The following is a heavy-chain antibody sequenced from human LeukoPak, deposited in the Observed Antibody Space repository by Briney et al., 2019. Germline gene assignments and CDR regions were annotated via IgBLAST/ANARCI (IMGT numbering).Heavy chain of an antibody. D-gene: IGHD1-1*01. CDR3: ATALLRASTYMDV. CDR2: TSGSGGST. CDR1: GLTLSSYA. Sequence: PGGSLRLSCVPSGLTLSSYAMSCVRQSPAKGLEWGSWTSGSGGSTYYADSVKGRFTISRDNSKNTVYLKMNSLRAEDTAVYYCATALLRASTYMDVWGKGTTVTVSS. J-gene: IGHJ6*03. V-gene: IGHV3-23*01.